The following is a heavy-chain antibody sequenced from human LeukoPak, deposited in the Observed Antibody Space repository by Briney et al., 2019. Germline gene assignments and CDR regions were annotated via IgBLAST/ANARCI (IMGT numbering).Heavy chain of an antibody. V-gene: IGHV3-30*04. CDR3: ARSSGSYDYYYYYMDV. J-gene: IGHJ6*03. D-gene: IGHD1-26*01. CDR2: IRYDGSNK. Sequence: PGRSLRLSCAASGFTFSSYAMHWVRQAPGKGLEWVAFIRYDGSNKYYADSVKGRFTISRDNSKNTLYLRMNSLRAEDTAVYYCARSSGSYDYYYYYMDVWGKGTTVTVSS. CDR1: GFTFSSYA.